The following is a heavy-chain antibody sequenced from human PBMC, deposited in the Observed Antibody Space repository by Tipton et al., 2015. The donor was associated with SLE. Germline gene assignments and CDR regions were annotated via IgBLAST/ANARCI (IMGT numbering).Heavy chain of an antibody. CDR1: GGSISSGGYY. CDR3: PIYYLDCTGLHWFDP. V-gene: IGHV4-31*03. J-gene: IGHJ5*02. CDR2: TYYSGSP. D-gene: IGHD2-8*02. Sequence: TLSLTCNVSGGSISSGGYYWSWIRQHPGKGLEWIVYTYYSGSPYYNPSLKSRVTISLDMSKNQFSLRLSSVTAADTAVYYCPIYYLDCTGLHWFDPWGQGTLVTVSS.